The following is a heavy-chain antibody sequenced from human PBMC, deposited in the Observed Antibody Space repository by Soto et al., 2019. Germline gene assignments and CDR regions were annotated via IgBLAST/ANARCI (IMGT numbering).Heavy chain of an antibody. J-gene: IGHJ3*02. D-gene: IGHD2-21*01. CDR3: AKDRTSYSDAFDI. Sequence: PGGSLRLSCAASGFTFSSCGMHWVRQAPGKGLEWVAVISYDGSNKYYADSVKGRFTISRDNSKNTLYLQMNSLRAEDTAVYYCAKDRTSYSDAFDIWGQGTMVTVSS. V-gene: IGHV3-30*18. CDR1: GFTFSSCG. CDR2: ISYDGSNK.